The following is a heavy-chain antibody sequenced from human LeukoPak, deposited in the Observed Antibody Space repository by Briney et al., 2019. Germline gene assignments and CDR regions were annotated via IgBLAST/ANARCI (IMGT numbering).Heavy chain of an antibody. Sequence: PSETLSLTCTVSGGSISSSSYYWGWIRQPPGKGLEWIGSIYYSGGTYYNPSLKSRVTISVDTSKNQFSLKLSSVTAADTAVYYCAETRVVAYDYYGMDVWGQGTTVTVSS. D-gene: IGHD2-15*01. J-gene: IGHJ6*02. CDR1: GGSISSSSYY. V-gene: IGHV4-39*01. CDR2: IYYSGGT. CDR3: AETRVVAYDYYGMDV.